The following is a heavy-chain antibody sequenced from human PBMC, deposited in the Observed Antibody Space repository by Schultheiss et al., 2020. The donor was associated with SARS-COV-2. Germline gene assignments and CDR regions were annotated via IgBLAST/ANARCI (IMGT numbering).Heavy chain of an antibody. D-gene: IGHD3-22*01. Sequence: GGSLRLSCAASGFTFSSHWMHWVRQAPGKGLVWVSRINSDGSSTVYADSVKGRVTISRDNAKNTLYLQMNSLRDEDTAVYFCASWSSGYPTYYYGLDVWGQGTTVTVSS. CDR2: INSDGSST. CDR3: ASWSSGYPTYYYGLDV. CDR1: GFTFSSHW. J-gene: IGHJ6*02. V-gene: IGHV3-74*01.